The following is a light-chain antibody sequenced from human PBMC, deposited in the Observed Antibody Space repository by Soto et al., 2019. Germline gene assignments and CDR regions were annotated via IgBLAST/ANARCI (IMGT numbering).Light chain of an antibody. CDR2: GAS. CDR3: QQYNNWPVT. CDR1: QSVHSN. Sequence: ERVMTQSPATLSVSPGERATLSCRASQSVHSNLAWYQQKPGQAPRLLIYGASTRATGIPARFRGSGSGTEFTLTINNLQSEDFALYYCQQYNNWPVTFGGGTKVEIK. J-gene: IGKJ4*01. V-gene: IGKV3D-15*01.